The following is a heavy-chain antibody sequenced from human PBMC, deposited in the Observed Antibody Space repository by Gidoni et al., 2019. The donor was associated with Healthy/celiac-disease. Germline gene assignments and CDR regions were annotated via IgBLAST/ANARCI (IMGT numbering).Heavy chain of an antibody. Sequence: QVQLQQWGAGLLKPSETLSLTCALYGGSFSGYYWSWSRQPPGKGLEWIGEINHSGSTTYNPSLKSRVTISVDTSKTQFSLKLSSVTAADTAVYYCARGSRGPVGNWFDPWGQGTLVTVSS. D-gene: IGHD3-10*01. J-gene: IGHJ5*02. CDR1: GGSFSGYY. CDR2: INHSGST. CDR3: ARGSRGPVGNWFDP. V-gene: IGHV4-34*01.